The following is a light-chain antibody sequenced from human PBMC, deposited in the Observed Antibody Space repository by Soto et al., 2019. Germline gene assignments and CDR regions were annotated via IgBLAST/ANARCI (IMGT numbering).Light chain of an antibody. CDR2: GAS. J-gene: IGKJ3*01. CDR1: QSVSSSY. CDR3: QQYGSSPPYT. V-gene: IGKV3-20*01. Sequence: EIVLTQSPGTLSLSPGERATLSCRASQSVSSSYLAWYQQKPGQAPRLLIYGASSRATGLPDRFSGSGSGTDFTLTISRLEPEEFAVYYCQQYGSSPPYTFGPGTKVDIK.